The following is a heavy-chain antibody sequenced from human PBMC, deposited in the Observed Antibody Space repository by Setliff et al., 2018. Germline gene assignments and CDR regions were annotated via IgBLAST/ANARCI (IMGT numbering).Heavy chain of an antibody. J-gene: IGHJ4*02. CDR2: INPSGGST. CDR3: ARAPSVELVTIRTNSWFTY. D-gene: IGHD5-18*01. Sequence: GASVKVSCKASGYTFTSYYMHWVRQAPGQGLEWMGIINPSGGSTSYAQKFQGRVTMTRDTSTSTVYMELSSLTSDDSAFYYCARAPSVELVTIRTNSWFTYWGQGTLVTVSS. V-gene: IGHV1-46*01. CDR1: GYTFTSYY.